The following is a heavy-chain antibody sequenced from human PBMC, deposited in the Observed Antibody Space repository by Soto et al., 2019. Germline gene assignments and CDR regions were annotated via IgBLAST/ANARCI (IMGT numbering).Heavy chain of an antibody. CDR1: GGSISSNVYY. J-gene: IGHJ6*02. CDR3: ARGSDTVFLGRGGRHYTGMDV. V-gene: IGHV4-31*03. D-gene: IGHD4-17*01. CDR2: VYYGGSA. Sequence: TSETLSLTCTVSGGSISSNVYYWSWIRQLPGKGLEWIGYVYYGGSAYYNPSLKSRITIAVDTSKNQFSLSLSSVTAADTAVFYCARGSDTVFLGRGGRHYTGMDVWGQGITVTVSS.